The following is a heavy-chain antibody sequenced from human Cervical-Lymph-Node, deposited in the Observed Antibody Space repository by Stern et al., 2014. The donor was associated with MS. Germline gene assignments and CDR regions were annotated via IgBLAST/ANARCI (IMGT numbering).Heavy chain of an antibody. V-gene: IGHV1-46*01. J-gene: IGHJ4*02. CDR2: INPSDGST. CDR1: GYTFTSYY. CDR3: AGGHTFDY. Sequence: VQLVESGAEVKKPGASGKVSCKASGYTFTSYYMHWVRQAPGQGLEWMGIINPSDGSTSYAQRFQGRVTMTRDTSTSTVYMELTSLRSEDTAVYYCAGGHTFDYWGQGTLVTVSS.